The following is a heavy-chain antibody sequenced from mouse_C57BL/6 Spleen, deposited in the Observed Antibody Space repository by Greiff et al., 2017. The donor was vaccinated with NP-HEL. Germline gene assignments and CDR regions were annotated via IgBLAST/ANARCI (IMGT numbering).Heavy chain of an antibody. V-gene: IGHV5-17*01. CDR3: AKIYYDYEDAMDY. CDR1: GFTFSDYG. D-gene: IGHD2-4*01. CDR2: ISSGSSTI. J-gene: IGHJ4*01. Sequence: EVKLMESGGGLVKPGGSLKLSCAASGFTFSDYGMHWVRQAPEKGLEWVAYISSGSSTIYYADTVKGRFTISRDNAKNTLFLQMTSLRSEDTAMYYCAKIYYDYEDAMDYWGQGTSVTVSS.